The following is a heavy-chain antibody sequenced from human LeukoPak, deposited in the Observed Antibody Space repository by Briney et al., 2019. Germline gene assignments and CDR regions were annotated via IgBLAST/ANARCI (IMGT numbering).Heavy chain of an antibody. CDR3: ARGRYDVLAGYQPPYFDY. CDR1: GFTFSNYN. J-gene: IGHJ4*02. Sequence: PGGSLRLSCAAAGFTFSNYNINWVRQAPGKGLEWVSSISISSSYIYYADSVKGRFTISRDNDKDSLYLQMNSLRAEDTAVYYCARGRYDVLAGYQPPYFDYWGQGTLVTVSS. V-gene: IGHV3-21*01. D-gene: IGHD3-9*01. CDR2: ISISSSYI.